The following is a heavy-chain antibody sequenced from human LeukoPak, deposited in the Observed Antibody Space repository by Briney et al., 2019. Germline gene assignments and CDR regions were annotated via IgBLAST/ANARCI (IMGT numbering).Heavy chain of an antibody. CDR3: AKDQGSSGWYPDY. D-gene: IGHD6-19*01. CDR2: ISYDGSNK. J-gene: IGHJ4*02. CDR1: GFTFSSYG. Sequence: GGSLRLSCAASGFTFSSYGMHWVRQAPGKGLEWVAVISYDGSNKYYADSVKGRFTISRDNSKNTLYLQMNSLRAEDTAVYCCAKDQGSSGWYPDYWGQGTLVTVSS. V-gene: IGHV3-30*18.